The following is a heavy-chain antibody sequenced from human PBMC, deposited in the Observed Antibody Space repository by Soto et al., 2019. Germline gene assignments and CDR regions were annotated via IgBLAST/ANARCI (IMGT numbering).Heavy chain of an antibody. D-gene: IGHD3-10*01. CDR2: IDPSDSYT. CDR1: GYSFTSYW. J-gene: IGHJ4*02. V-gene: IGHV5-10-1*01. CDR3: ARHFRYYYGSGSTLAFDY. Sequence: EVQLVQSGAEVKKPGESLRISCKGSGYSFTSYWISWVRQMPGKGLEWMGRIDPSDSYTNYSPSFQGHVTISADKSISTAYLQWSSLKASDTAMYYCARHFRYYYGSGSTLAFDYWGQGTLVTVSS.